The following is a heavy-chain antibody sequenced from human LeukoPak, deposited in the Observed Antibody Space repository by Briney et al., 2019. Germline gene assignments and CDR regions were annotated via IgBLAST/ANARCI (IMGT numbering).Heavy chain of an antibody. Sequence: GGSLRLSCAASGFTFSDYYMSWIRQAPGKGLEWVSDISPSSSYINYADSVKGRFTISRDNAKHSLYLQMNNLRAEDTAVYYCARDVRSSCQWGMMGFDYWRQGTLATVSS. D-gene: IGHD6-13*01. V-gene: IGHV3-11*06. CDR1: GFTFSDYY. CDR3: ARDVRSSCQWGMMGFDY. J-gene: IGHJ4*02. CDR2: ISPSSSYI.